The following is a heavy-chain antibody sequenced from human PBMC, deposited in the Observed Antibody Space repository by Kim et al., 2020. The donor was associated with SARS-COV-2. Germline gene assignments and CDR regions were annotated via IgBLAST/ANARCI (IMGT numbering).Heavy chain of an antibody. Sequence: YYSGSTNYHPSLKSRVTISVHTSKNQFSLKLNSVTAADTAVYYCMRPFDSWGQGTLVTVSS. J-gene: IGHJ5*01. CDR2: YYSGST. CDR3: MRPFDS. V-gene: IGHV4-59*08.